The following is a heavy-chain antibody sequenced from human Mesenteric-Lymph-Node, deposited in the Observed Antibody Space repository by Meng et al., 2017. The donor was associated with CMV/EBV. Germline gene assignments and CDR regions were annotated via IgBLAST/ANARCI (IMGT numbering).Heavy chain of an antibody. CDR1: GYGFTSYW. Sequence: GGSLRLSCQGSGYGFTSYWIGWVRQKPGKGLEWMGIIYPGDYDTRYTPSFQGQVTISADKSINTAYLQWSSLTASDTAIYYCARSNTYYGMDVWGQGTTVTVSS. CDR2: IYPGDYDT. V-gene: IGHV5-51*01. J-gene: IGHJ6*02. CDR3: ARSNTYYGMDV.